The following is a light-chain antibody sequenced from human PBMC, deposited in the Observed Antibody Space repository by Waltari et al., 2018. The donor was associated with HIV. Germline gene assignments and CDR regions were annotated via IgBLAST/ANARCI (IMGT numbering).Light chain of an antibody. CDR3: QQYNSDGAP. J-gene: IGKJ3*01. Sequence: DIQLTQSPSTLFASVGDRVTITCRASQPISSYLAWYQQKPGKAPKLLIYKASTLESGVASRFSGSGSGTEFTLTISSLQPDDFATYYFQQYNSDGAPFGPGTKVDIK. CDR2: KAS. CDR1: QPISSY. V-gene: IGKV1-5*03.